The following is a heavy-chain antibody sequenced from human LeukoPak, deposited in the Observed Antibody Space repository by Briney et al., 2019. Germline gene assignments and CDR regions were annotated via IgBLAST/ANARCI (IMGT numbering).Heavy chain of an antibody. V-gene: IGHV3-23*01. D-gene: IGHD6-19*01. J-gene: IGHJ4*02. CDR2: ISGSGGST. Sequence: GGSLRLSCAASGFTFSSYAMSWVRQAPGKGLEWVSAISGSGGSTYYADSVKGRFTISRGNSKNTLYLQMNSLRAEDTAVYYCAKEPRIAVAGTPLDYWGQGTLVTVSS. CDR1: GFTFSSYA. CDR3: AKEPRIAVAGTPLDY.